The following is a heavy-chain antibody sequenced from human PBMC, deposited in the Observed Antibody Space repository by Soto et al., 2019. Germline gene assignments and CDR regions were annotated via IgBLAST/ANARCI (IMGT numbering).Heavy chain of an antibody. CDR2: IYYSGST. J-gene: IGHJ5*02. V-gene: IGHV4-31*03. CDR1: GGSISSGGYY. Sequence: QVQLQESGPGLVKPSQTLSLTCTVSGGSISSGGYYWSWIRQHPGKGLEWIGYIYYSGSTYYNPSLTSRVTISADTSKNPFSLKLSSVTAADPAVYYCDRVGGINWFDPWGQGTLVTVSS. CDR3: DRVGGINWFDP. D-gene: IGHD1-20*01.